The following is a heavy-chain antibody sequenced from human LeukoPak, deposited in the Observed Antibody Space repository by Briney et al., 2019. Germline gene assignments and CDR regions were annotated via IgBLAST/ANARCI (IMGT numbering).Heavy chain of an antibody. V-gene: IGHV1-18*01. D-gene: IGHD5-18*01. CDR3: ARAVGYSFRATSGFDY. J-gene: IGHJ4*02. Sequence: RASVKVSCKASGYTFTGYGISRVRQAPGQGLEWMGWISAYNGNTNYAQKLQGRVTMTTDTSTSTAYMELRSLRSDDTAVYYCARAVGYSFRATSGFDYWGQGTLVTVSS. CDR2: ISAYNGNT. CDR1: GYTFTGYG.